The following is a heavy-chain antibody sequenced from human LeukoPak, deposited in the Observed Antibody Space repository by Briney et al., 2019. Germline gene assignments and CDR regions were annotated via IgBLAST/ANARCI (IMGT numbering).Heavy chain of an antibody. CDR2: ISSSSSYI. J-gene: IGHJ4*02. CDR1: GFTFSSYS. V-gene: IGHV3-21*01. CDR3: ARGFTVTPDY. D-gene: IGHD4-17*01. Sequence: GGSLRLSCAASGFTFSSYSMNWVRQAPGKGLEWASSISSSSSYIYYADSVKGRFTISRDNAKNSLYLQMNSLRAEDTAVYYCARGFTVTPDYWGQGTLVTVSP.